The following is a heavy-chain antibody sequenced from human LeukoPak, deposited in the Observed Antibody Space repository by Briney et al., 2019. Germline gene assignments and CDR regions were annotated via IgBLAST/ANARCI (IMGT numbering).Heavy chain of an antibody. V-gene: IGHV1-46*01. CDR1: GYTFTSYY. Sequence: ASVKVSCKASGYTFTSYYLHWVRQAPGQGLEWMGIINPGGGSTSYAQKFQGRVTMTRDTSTSTVYMELSSLRSEDTAMYYCARDEFGRGLGYWGQGTLVTVSS. CDR2: INPGGGST. CDR3: ARDEFGRGLGY. J-gene: IGHJ4*02. D-gene: IGHD3-10*01.